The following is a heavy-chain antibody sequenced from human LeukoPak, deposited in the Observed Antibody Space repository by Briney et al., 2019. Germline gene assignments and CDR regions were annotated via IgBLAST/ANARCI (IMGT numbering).Heavy chain of an antibody. D-gene: IGHD4-17*01. V-gene: IGHV3-9*01. CDR3: ATRYGGYVLRY. CDR2: ISWNSGSL. CDR1: GFTFDDYA. Sequence: PGRSLRLSCAASGFTFDDYAMHWVRQAPGKGLEWVSGISWNSGSLGYADSVKGRFTISRDNAKNSLYLQMNSLRAEDTALYYCATRYGGYVLRYWGQGTLVTVSS. J-gene: IGHJ4*02.